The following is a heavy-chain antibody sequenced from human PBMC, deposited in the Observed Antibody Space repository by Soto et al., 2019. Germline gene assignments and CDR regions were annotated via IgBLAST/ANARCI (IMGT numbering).Heavy chain of an antibody. Sequence: PSETLSLTCTVSGGSISSGGYYWSWIRQHPGKCLEWIGYIYYSGSTYYNPSLKSRVTISVDTSKNQFSLKLSSVTAADTAVYYCARGYCSSTSCYGVINWFGPWGQGTLVTVSS. J-gene: IGHJ5*02. D-gene: IGHD2-2*01. V-gene: IGHV4-31*03. CDR1: GGSISSGGYY. CDR2: IYYSGST. CDR3: ARGYCSSTSCYGVINWFGP.